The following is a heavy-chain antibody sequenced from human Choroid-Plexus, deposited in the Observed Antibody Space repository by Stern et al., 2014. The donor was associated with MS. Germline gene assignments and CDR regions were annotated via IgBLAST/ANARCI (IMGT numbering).Heavy chain of an antibody. Sequence: VQLVQSGGGVVQPGRPLRLSCIGSGFILSSFGMHWVRQAPGKGLEWVAFISYDGTTKDYAVSVKGRFTISRDNSNNTLWMQMSSLRPEDTAVYYCARDRHWLTYYFDYWGQGSLVTVSS. CDR2: ISYDGTTK. D-gene: IGHD3-9*01. CDR1: GFILSSFG. J-gene: IGHJ4*02. V-gene: IGHV3-30*03. CDR3: ARDRHWLTYYFDY.